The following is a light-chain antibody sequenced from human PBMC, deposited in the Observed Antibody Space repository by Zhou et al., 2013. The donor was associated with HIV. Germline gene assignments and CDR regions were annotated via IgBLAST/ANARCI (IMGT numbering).Light chain of an antibody. CDR2: DTS. CDR3: QQRDTWPLT. J-gene: IGKJ4*01. CDR1: QSVRSN. V-gene: IGKV3-11*01. Sequence: EIVMTQSPATLSVSPGERATLTCRASQSVRSNLAWYQQKPGQAPRLLIYDTSSRATGIPARFSGSGSGTDFTLTISSLEPEDFAVYYCQQRDTWPLTFGGGTKVEIK.